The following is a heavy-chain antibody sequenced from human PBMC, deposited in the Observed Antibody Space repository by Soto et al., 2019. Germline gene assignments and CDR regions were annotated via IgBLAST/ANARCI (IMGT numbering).Heavy chain of an antibody. CDR3: ARGRREDPSVTSRKGYYYYYMDV. V-gene: IGHV4-34*01. D-gene: IGHD4-4*01. CDR1: GGSFSGYY. Sequence: SETLSLTCAVYGGSFSGYYWSWIRQPPGKGLEWIGEINHSGSTNYNPSLKSRVTISVDTSKNQFSLKLSSVTAADTAVYYCARGRREDPSVTSRKGYYYYYMDVWGKGTTVTVSS. J-gene: IGHJ6*03. CDR2: INHSGST.